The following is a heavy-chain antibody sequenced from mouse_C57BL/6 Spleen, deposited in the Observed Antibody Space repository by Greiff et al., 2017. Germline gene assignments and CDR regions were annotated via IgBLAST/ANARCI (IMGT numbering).Heavy chain of an antibody. Sequence: EVMLVESGGGLVKPGGSLKLSCAASGFTFSSYAMSWVRQTPEKRLEWVATISDGGSYTYYPDNVKGRFTISRDNAKNNLYLQMSHLKSEDTAMYYCARDGGSRGAMDYWGQGTSVTVSS. D-gene: IGHD1-1*01. V-gene: IGHV5-4*01. CDR2: ISDGGSYT. J-gene: IGHJ4*01. CDR3: ARDGGSRGAMDY. CDR1: GFTFSSYA.